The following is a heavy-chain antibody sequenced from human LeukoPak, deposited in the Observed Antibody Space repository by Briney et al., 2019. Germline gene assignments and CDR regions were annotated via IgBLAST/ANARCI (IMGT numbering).Heavy chain of an antibody. CDR2: ISSTSTFI. V-gene: IGHV3-21*01. J-gene: IGHJ6*03. CDR1: GFTFSRYS. Sequence: GGSLRLSCAASGFTFSRYSMNWVRQAPGKGLEWVASISSTSTFIYSADSVKGRFTISRDTAKNSLFLQVNSLRAEDTAIYYCARDYFDSSDYPQTYYYYYMGVWGKGTTVTVSS. CDR3: ARDYFDSSDYPQTYYYYYMGV. D-gene: IGHD3-22*01.